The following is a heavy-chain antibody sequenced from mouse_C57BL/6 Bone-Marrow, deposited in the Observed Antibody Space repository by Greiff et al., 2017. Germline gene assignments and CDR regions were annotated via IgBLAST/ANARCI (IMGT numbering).Heavy chain of an antibody. Sequence: QVQLQQSDAELVKPGASVKISCKVSGYTFTDHTIHWMKQRPEQGLEWIGYIYPRDGSTNYNEKFKGKATFTADTSSNTAYMQLSSLTTEDSAVYYCARKKNGNNLFAYWGQGTLVTVSA. V-gene: IGHV1-78*01. D-gene: IGHD5-1-1*01. CDR2: IYPRDGST. CDR1: GYTFTDHT. J-gene: IGHJ3*01. CDR3: ARKKNGNNLFAY.